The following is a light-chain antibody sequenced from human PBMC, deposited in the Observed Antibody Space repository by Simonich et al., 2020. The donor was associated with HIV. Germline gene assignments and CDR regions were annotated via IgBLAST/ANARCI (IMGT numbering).Light chain of an antibody. V-gene: IGKV1-39*01. J-gene: IGKJ4*01. Sequence: DIQMTQSPSSLSASVGDRVTITCRASQSISSYLNWYHQKPGKAPKLLIYAASSLQSGVPSRCSGSGSGTDFALTISSLQPEDFATYFCQQIYSTPLTFGGGTKLEIK. CDR1: QSISSY. CDR3: QQIYSTPLT. CDR2: AAS.